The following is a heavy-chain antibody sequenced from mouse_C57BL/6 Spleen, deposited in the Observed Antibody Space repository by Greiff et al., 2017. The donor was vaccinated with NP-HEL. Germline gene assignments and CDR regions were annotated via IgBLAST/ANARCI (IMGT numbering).Heavy chain of an antibody. V-gene: IGHV1-15*01. Sequence: VKLVESGAELVRPGASVTLSCKASGYTFTDYEMHWVKQTPVHGLEWIGAIDPETGGTAYNQKFKGKAILTADKSSSTAYMELRSLTSEDSAVYYCTSLDSYYYAMDYWGQGTSVTVSS. CDR3: TSLDSYYYAMDY. J-gene: IGHJ4*01. CDR2: IDPETGGT. CDR1: GYTFTDYE.